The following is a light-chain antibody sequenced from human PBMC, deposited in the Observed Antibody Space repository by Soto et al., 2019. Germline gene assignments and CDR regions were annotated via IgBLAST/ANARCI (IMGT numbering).Light chain of an antibody. V-gene: IGLV1-44*01. CDR1: NSNIGSNP. CDR2: TNN. CDR3: AAWDDSLNGLV. J-gene: IGLJ3*02. Sequence: QTVVTQPPSASGTPGQRVIISCSGSNSNIGSNPVNWYQQLPGTAPKLFIYTNNQRPSGVPERFSGSKSGTSASLAISGLQSEDEADYYCAAWDDSLNGLVFGGGTKLTV.